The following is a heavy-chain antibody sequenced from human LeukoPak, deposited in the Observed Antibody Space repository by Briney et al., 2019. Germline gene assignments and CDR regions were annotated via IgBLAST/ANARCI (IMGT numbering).Heavy chain of an antibody. D-gene: IGHD3-22*01. CDR2: INPSGGST. Sequence: ASVKVSCKASGYTFTSYYMHWVRQAPGQGLEWMGIINPSGGSTSYAQKFQGRVTMTRDTSTSTVYMELSSLRSEDTAVYYCARSSPKKGYYDSSGYHTPSGYYFDYWGQGTLVTVSS. CDR1: GYTFTSYY. J-gene: IGHJ4*02. V-gene: IGHV1-46*01. CDR3: ARSSPKKGYYDSSGYHTPSGYYFDY.